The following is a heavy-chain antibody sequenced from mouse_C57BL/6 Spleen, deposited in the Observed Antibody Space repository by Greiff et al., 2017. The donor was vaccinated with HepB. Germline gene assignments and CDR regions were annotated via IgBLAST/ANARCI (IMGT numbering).Heavy chain of an antibody. J-gene: IGHJ4*01. CDR3: ARDGGRYGSSYGYYAMDY. CDR2: ISDGGSYT. D-gene: IGHD1-1*01. Sequence: EVMLVESGGGLVKPGGSLKLSCAASGFTFSSYAMSWVRQTPEKRLEWVATISDGGSYTYYPDNVKGRFTISRDNAKNNLYLQMSHLKSEDTAMYYCARDGGRYGSSYGYYAMDYWGQGTSVTVSS. V-gene: IGHV5-4*01. CDR1: GFTFSSYA.